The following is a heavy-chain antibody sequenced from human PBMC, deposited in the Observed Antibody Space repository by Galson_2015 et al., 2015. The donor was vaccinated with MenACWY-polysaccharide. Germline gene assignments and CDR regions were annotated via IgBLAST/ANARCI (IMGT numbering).Heavy chain of an antibody. J-gene: IGHJ4*02. V-gene: IGHV7-4-1*02. CDR3: ARDYGRKQWLVPGDF. CDR2: IDTNTGNP. D-gene: IGHD6-19*01. Sequence: SVKVSCKASGYSFISYALNWVRQAPGQGLEWMGWIDTNTGNPTYARGFTGRFVFSLDTSVSTAYLQINSLKAEDTAVYYCARDYGRKQWLVPGDFWGQGTLVTVSS. CDR1: GYSFISYA.